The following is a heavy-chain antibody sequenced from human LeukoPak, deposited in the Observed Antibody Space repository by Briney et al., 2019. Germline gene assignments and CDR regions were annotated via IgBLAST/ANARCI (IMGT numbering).Heavy chain of an antibody. Sequence: GGSLRLSCAASGFTFSSYDMSWVRQAPGKGLEWVSSISASGGTTYYADSVKGRFTISRDNSKNTLYLQMLSLRTEDSAIYYCAKDPREYCSSTSCPNWFDPWGQGTLVTVSS. V-gene: IGHV3-23*01. D-gene: IGHD2-2*01. CDR3: AKDPREYCSSTSCPNWFDP. CDR1: GFTFSSYD. CDR2: ISASGGTT. J-gene: IGHJ5*02.